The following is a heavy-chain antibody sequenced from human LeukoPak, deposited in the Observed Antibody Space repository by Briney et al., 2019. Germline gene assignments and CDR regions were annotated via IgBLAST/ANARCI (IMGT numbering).Heavy chain of an antibody. CDR1: GFTFSDYY. V-gene: IGHV3-11*01. J-gene: IGHJ4*02. CDR2: ISSSGSTI. Sequence: KTGGSLRLSCAASGFTFSDYYMSRIRQAPGKGLEWVSYISSSGSTIYYADSVKGRFTISRDNAKNSLYLQMNSLRTEDTAVYYCARRRYNWNAIDYWGQGTLVTVSS. CDR3: ARRRYNWNAIDY. D-gene: IGHD1-20*01.